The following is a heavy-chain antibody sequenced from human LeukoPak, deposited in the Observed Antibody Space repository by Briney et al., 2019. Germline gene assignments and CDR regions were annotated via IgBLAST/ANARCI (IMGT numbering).Heavy chain of an antibody. D-gene: IGHD3-22*01. CDR1: GFIFSDYY. CDR3: AKDLSIHYDTRGFDP. J-gene: IGHJ5*02. Sequence: GGSLRLSCAASGFIFSDYYMSWIRQVPGKGLGWVSYISSTSSCTNYADSVKGRFTISRDNAKNSLYLQMNSLRAEDTAVYYCAKDLSIHYDTRGFDPWGQGTLVTVSS. V-gene: IGHV3-11*06. CDR2: ISSTSSCT.